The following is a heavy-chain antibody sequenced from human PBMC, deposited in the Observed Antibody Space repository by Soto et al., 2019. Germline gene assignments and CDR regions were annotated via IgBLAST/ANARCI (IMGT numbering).Heavy chain of an antibody. CDR2: TYYRSKWYN. J-gene: IGHJ5*02. Sequence: SQTLSLTCAISGDSVSSNSAAWNWIRQSPSRGLEWLGRTYYRSKWYNDYAVSVKSRITINPDTSKNQFSLQLNSVTPEDTAVYYCARGGGYSGYDGDNWLDPSGQGPLVTVYS. CDR3: ARGGGYSGYDGDNWLDP. D-gene: IGHD5-12*01. CDR1: GDSVSSNSAA. V-gene: IGHV6-1*01.